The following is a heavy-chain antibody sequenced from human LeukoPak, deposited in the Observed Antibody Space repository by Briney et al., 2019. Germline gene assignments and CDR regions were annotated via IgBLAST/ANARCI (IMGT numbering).Heavy chain of an antibody. CDR1: GGSISSYY. J-gene: IGHJ3*02. D-gene: IGHD5-12*01. Sequence: ETLSLTCTVSGGSISSYYWSWIRQPPGKGLEWIGYIYYSGSTNYNPSLKSRVTISVDTSKNQFSLKLSSVTAADTAVYYCAREGFEDIVANGDAFDIWGQGTMVTVSS. CDR2: IYYSGST. V-gene: IGHV4-59*01. CDR3: AREGFEDIVANGDAFDI.